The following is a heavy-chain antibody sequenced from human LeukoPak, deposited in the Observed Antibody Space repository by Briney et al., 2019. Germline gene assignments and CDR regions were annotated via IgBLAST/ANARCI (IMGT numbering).Heavy chain of an antibody. CDR1: GFTVSSNY. J-gene: IGHJ2*01. V-gene: IGHV3-53*01. Sequence: PGGSLRLSCAASGFTVSSNYMSWVRQAPGKGLEWVSVIYSGGTTYYADSVKGRFTVSRDNSKNTLYLQMNSLRAEDTAVYYCARVACSSTSCYPHWYFDLWGRGTLVTVSS. D-gene: IGHD2-2*01. CDR3: ARVACSSTSCYPHWYFDL. CDR2: IYSGGTT.